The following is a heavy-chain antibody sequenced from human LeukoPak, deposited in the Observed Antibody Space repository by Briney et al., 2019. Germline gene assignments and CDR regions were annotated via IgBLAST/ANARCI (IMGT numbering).Heavy chain of an antibody. D-gene: IGHD1-26*01. J-gene: IGHJ5*02. CDR2: IRYDGSNK. CDR1: GFTFSAYG. Sequence: PGGSLRLSCAASGFTFSAYGMHWVRQAPGKGLEWVAFIRYDGSNKYYADSVKGRFTISRDNSKNTLYLQMNSLRAEDTAVYYCAKGRFPSGDWFDPWGQGTLVTVSS. V-gene: IGHV3-30*02. CDR3: AKGRFPSGDWFDP.